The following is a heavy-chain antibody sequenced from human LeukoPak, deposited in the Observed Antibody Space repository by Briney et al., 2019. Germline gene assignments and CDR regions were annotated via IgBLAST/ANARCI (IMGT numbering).Heavy chain of an antibody. V-gene: IGHV4-30-2*02. CDR1: GGSISSGGYS. Sequence: SQTLSLTCAVSGGSISSGGYSWSWIRQPPGKGLEWIGYIYHSGSTYYNPSLKSRVTISVDRSKNQFSLKLSSVTAADTAVYYCARLKGHYYGSSGSYRDIWGQGTKVTVSS. CDR2: IYHSGST. CDR3: ARLKGHYYGSSGSYRDI. J-gene: IGHJ3*02. D-gene: IGHD3-22*01.